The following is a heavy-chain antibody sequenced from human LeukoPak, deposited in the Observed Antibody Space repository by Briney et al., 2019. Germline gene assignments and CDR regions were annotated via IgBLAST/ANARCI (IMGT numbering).Heavy chain of an antibody. J-gene: IGHJ4*02. CDR1: GFTFSSYA. Sequence: GGSLRLSCAASGFTFSSYAMHWVRQAPGKGLEWVAVISYDGSNKYYADSVKGRFTTSRDNSKDTLYLQMNSLRAEDTAVYYCAKTFRRYSSGWYYFDYWGQGTLVTVSS. CDR3: AKTFRRYSSGWYYFDY. D-gene: IGHD6-19*01. CDR2: ISYDGSNK. V-gene: IGHV3-30-3*02.